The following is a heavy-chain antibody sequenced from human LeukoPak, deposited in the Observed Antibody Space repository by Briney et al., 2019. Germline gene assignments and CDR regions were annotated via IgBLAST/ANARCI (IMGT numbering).Heavy chain of an antibody. Sequence: SETLSLTCTVSGYSISSGYFWGWMRQPPGKGLEWIGSIYQSETAHYNPSLKSRVTISVDTSKNQFSLKLSSVTAADTAVYHCARDPGYSSGWNYFDYWGQGTLVTVSS. V-gene: IGHV4-38-2*02. CDR1: GYSISSGYF. CDR3: ARDPGYSSGWNYFDY. CDR2: IYQSETA. J-gene: IGHJ4*02. D-gene: IGHD6-19*01.